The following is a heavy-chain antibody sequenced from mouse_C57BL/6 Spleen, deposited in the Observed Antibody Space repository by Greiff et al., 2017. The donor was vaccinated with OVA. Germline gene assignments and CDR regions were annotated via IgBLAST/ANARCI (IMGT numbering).Heavy chain of an antibody. V-gene: IGHV1-62-2*01. J-gene: IGHJ4*01. CDR3: ARHEDSLLLRSDYYAMDY. Sequence: VQLQQSGAELVKPGASVKLSCKASGYTFTEYTIHWVKQRSGQGLEWIGWFYPGSGSIKYNEKFKDKATLTADKSSSTVYMELSRLTSEDSAVYFCARHEDSLLLRSDYYAMDYWGQGTSVTVSS. D-gene: IGHD1-1*01. CDR1: GYTFTEYT. CDR2: FYPGSGSI.